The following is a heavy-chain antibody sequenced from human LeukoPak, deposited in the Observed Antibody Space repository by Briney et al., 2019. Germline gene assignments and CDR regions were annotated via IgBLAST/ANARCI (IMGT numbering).Heavy chain of an antibody. Sequence: GGSLRLSCAASGFTFSSYAMSWVRQAPGKGLEWVSAISGSGGSTYYADSVKGRFTISRHNSKNTLYLQMNSLRAEDTAVYYCARLRSYYDSSGYWYNWFDPWGQGTLVTVSS. D-gene: IGHD3-22*01. CDR1: GFTFSSYA. CDR2: ISGSGGST. J-gene: IGHJ5*02. CDR3: ARLRSYYDSSGYWYNWFDP. V-gene: IGHV3-23*01.